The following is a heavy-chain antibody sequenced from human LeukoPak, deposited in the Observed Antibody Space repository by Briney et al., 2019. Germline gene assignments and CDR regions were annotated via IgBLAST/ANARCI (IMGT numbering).Heavy chain of an antibody. CDR3: ARDLSGRLDY. CDR2: IIPIFGTA. CDR1: GGTFSSYA. J-gene: IGHJ4*02. D-gene: IGHD3-10*01. V-gene: IGHV1-69*13. Sequence: SVKVSCKASGGTFSSYAISWVRQAPGQGLEWMGGIIPIFGTANYAQKFQGRVTITAAESTSTAYMELSSLRSEDTALYYCARDLSGRLDYWGQGTLVTVSS.